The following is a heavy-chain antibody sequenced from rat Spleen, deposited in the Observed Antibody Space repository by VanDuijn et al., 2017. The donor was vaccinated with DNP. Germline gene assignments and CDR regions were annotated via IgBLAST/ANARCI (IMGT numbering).Heavy chain of an antibody. CDR2: IKTDGGST. V-gene: IGHV5-58*01. CDR1: GFTFSSYW. CDR3: ATAGSYYFDY. J-gene: IGHJ2*01. D-gene: IGHD1-7*01. Sequence: EVQLVETGGGLVQPGRSLKLSCVASGFTFSSYWMYWIRQAPGKGLEWVASIKTDGGSTYYSDSVKGRFTISRDNAKSTLHLQMDSLRFEDMATYYGATAGSYYFDYWGQGVMVTVSS.